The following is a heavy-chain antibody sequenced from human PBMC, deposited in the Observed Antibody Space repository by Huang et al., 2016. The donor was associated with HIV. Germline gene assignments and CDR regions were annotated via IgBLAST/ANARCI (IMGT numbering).Heavy chain of an antibody. D-gene: IGHD3-10*01. Sequence: QLLLQESGPGLVKPSEALALTCAVSGGSIRSSDYHWGWIRQPPGKGLGWIGSMYDKGRPHDIPALKSRGTIAVETAKNLFFLNLTSMTAADTAVYYCARHREGPVAYYSGWGSHLNYMDVWGRGRTVVVSS. CDR1: GGSIRSSDYH. J-gene: IGHJ6*03. CDR2: MYDKGRP. CDR3: ARHREGPVAYYSGWGSHLNYMDV. V-gene: IGHV4-39*01.